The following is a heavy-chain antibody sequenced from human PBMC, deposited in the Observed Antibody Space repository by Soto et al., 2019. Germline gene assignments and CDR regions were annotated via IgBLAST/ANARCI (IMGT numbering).Heavy chain of an antibody. V-gene: IGHV4-61*01. CDR1: GTSVTSYSYY. J-gene: IGHJ4*02. D-gene: IGHD1-1*01. Sequence: SETLSLTCNVSGTSVTSYSYYWNWIRQPPGKGLEWIGYVFESENTKYNPSLKGRASISVDTSKNQFSLTLTSVTAADTAVYYCTRARISMNAYYWGPGTLVTVSS. CDR2: VFESENT. CDR3: TRARISMNAYY.